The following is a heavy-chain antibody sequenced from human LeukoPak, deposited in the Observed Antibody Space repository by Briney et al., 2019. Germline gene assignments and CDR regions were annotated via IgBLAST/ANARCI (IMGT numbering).Heavy chain of an antibody. CDR3: AEPEGGYYDIRPD. Sequence: PGGSLRLSCAASGFTFSSYAMSWVRQAPGKGLEWVSAISGSGGSTYYADSVKGRFTISRDNSKNTLYPQMNSLRAEDTAVYYCAEPEGGYYDIRPDWGQGTLVTVSS. V-gene: IGHV3-23*01. CDR1: GFTFSSYA. CDR2: ISGSGGST. D-gene: IGHD3-22*01. J-gene: IGHJ4*02.